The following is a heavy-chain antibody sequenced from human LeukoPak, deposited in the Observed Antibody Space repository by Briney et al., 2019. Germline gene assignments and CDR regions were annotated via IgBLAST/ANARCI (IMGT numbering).Heavy chain of an antibody. V-gene: IGHV3-30*04. CDR2: ISYDGSNK. J-gene: IGHJ6*03. CDR3: ARYGDPKYYYFYMDV. CDR1: GFTFSSYA. D-gene: IGHD4-17*01. Sequence: GGSLRLSCAASGFTFSSYAMHWVRQAPGKGLEWVAVISYDGSNKKYADSVKGRFTISRDNAKNSLYMEMNSLRVEDTALYYCARYGDPKYYYFYMDVWGKGTTVTVSS.